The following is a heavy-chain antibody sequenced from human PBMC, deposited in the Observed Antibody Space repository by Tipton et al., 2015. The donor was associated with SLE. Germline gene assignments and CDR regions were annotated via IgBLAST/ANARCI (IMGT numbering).Heavy chain of an antibody. Sequence: SLRLSCAASGFTFSSYAMSWVRQAPGKGLEWVSAISGSGGSTYYADSVKGRFTISRDNSKNTLYLQMNSLRAEDTAVYYCARGFLGMRAAQYYFDYWGQGTLVTVSS. D-gene: IGHD6-6*01. CDR3: ARGFLGMRAAQYYFDY. V-gene: IGHV3-23*01. CDR1: GFTFSSYA. CDR2: ISGSGGST. J-gene: IGHJ4*02.